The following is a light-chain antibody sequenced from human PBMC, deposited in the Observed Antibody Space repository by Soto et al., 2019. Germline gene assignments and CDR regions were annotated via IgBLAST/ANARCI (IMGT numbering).Light chain of an antibody. CDR1: SRDVGGYNY. J-gene: IGLJ1*01. CDR2: EVY. Sequence: NHPPPAAGAPGQAVTLPLPGNSRDVGGYNYVSWYQHHPGKAPKLIIYEVYKRPSGVPDRFSGSKSGNTAALTVSGLQAEDEADYYCSSYVGTNSYVFGTGTKVTVL. CDR3: SSYVGTNSYV. V-gene: IGLV2-8*01.